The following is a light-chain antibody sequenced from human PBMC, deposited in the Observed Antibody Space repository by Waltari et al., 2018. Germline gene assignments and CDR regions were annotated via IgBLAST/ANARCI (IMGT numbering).Light chain of an antibody. CDR3: QQHSSYTVT. J-gene: IGKJ4*01. V-gene: IGKV1-9*01. CDR1: QGVTSY. CDR2: GAT. Sequence: DIQMTQSPSSLSASVGDTVTITCRASQGVTSYLNWFQQKPGKAPKLLIYGATTLQSGVPSRFSGSGSGTEFTLTISSLQSEDFATYYCQQHSSYTVTFGGGTKVEIK.